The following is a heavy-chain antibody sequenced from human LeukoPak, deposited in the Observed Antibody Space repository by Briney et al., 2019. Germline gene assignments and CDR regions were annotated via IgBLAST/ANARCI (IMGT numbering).Heavy chain of an antibody. CDR2: IVVGSGNT. CDR3: AADYGSGSYYIDY. Sequence: GASVKVSCKASGFTFTSSAMQWVRQARGQRLEGIGWIVVGSGNTNYAQKFQERVTITRDMSTSTAYMELSSLRSEDTAVYYCAADYGSGSYYIDYWGQGTLVTVSS. J-gene: IGHJ4*02. D-gene: IGHD3-10*01. V-gene: IGHV1-58*02. CDR1: GFTFTSSA.